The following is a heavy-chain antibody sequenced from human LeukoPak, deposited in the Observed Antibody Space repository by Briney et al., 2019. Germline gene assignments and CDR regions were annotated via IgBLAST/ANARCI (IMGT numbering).Heavy chain of an antibody. CDR3: ARGAPYCSGGSCMYYFDY. CDR1: RFTFSRYN. D-gene: IGHD2-15*01. Sequence: GGSLRLSCAASRFTFSRYNMNWVRQAPGKGLEWVSSISSSSSYIYSADSVKGRFTISRDNAKNSLYLQMNSLRAEDTAVYYCARGAPYCSGGSCMYYFDYWGQGTLVTVSS. V-gene: IGHV3-21*01. J-gene: IGHJ4*02. CDR2: ISSSSSYI.